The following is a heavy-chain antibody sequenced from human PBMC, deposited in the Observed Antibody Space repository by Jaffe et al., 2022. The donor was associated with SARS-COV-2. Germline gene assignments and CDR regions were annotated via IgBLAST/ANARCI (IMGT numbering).Heavy chain of an antibody. Sequence: QVQLQESGPGLVKPSQTLSLTCTVSGGSISSGSYYWNWIRQPAGKGLEWIGRIYTSGSTNYYPSLKSRVTISVDTSKNQFSLKLSSVTAADTAVYYCARTDDYYGSGSYQNWFDPWGQGTLVTVSS. D-gene: IGHD3-10*01. CDR3: ARTDDYYGSGSYQNWFDP. V-gene: IGHV4-61*02. CDR2: IYTSGST. J-gene: IGHJ5*02. CDR1: GGSISSGSYY.